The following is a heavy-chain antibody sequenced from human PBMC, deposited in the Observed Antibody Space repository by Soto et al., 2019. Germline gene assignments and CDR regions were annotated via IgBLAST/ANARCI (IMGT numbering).Heavy chain of an antibody. J-gene: IGHJ6*02. V-gene: IGHV1-69*01. CDR1: GGSFNRHT. Sequence: QVQLVQSGAEVRKPGSSVRVSCKASGGSFNRHTISWVRQAPGQGLEWMGGIIPIFGTANYAQKFQGRVTITADESTSTAYMELSSLRSEDTAVYYCARDSGAYGMDVWGQGTTVTVSS. D-gene: IGHD3-10*01. CDR2: IIPIFGTA. CDR3: ARDSGAYGMDV.